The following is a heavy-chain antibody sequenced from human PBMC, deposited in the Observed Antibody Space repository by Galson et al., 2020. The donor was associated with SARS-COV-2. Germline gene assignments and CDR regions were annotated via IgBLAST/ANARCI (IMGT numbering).Heavy chain of an antibody. V-gene: IGHV1-69*13. CDR3: AGASGRAWATEEGIDAFDM. CDR1: RSDFNTYT. D-gene: IGHD1-26*01. J-gene: IGHJ3*02. CDR2: IVPTVGTD. Sequence: SEKVPCQASRSDFNTYTVTWLRQAPGQAVEWLGGIVPTVGTDKYAQNTQGRVIFSVDASRDTVYLELTSLKFEDTAGYYGAGASGRAWATEEGIDAFDMWGQGTRVIVSA.